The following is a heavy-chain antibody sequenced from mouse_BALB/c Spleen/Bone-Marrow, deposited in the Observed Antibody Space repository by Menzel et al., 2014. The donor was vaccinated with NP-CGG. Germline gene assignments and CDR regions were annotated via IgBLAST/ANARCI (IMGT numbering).Heavy chain of an antibody. CDR1: GFNIKDTY. V-gene: IGHV14-3*02. J-gene: IGHJ4*01. Sequence: EVQLQQSGAELVKPGASVKLSCTASGFNIKDTYMHWVKQRPELSLEWIGRIDPANGNTKYDPKFQGKATITADTSSNTAYLQLSSLTSEDTAVYYCARWEYYAMDYWGQGTSVTVSS. CDR3: ARWEYYAMDY. D-gene: IGHD4-1*01. CDR2: IDPANGNT.